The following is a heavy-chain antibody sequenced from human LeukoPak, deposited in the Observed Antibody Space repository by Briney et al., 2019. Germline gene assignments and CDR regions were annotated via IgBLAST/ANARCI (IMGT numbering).Heavy chain of an antibody. CDR1: GGSISSYY. CDR2: IYYSGST. V-gene: IGHV4-59*08. D-gene: IGHD6-19*01. J-gene: IGHJ5*02. Sequence: SETLSLTCTASGGSISSYYWSWIRQPPGKGLEWIGYIYYSGSTNYNPSLKSRVTISVDTSKNQFSLKLSSVTAADTAVYYWARGGGSSGWFNWFDPWGQGTLVTVSS. CDR3: ARGGGSSGWFNWFDP.